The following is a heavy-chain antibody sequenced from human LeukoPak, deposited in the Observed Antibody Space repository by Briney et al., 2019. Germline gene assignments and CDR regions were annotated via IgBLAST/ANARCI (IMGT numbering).Heavy chain of an antibody. CDR3: ASQLRWWELLSAFDI. J-gene: IGHJ3*02. CDR1: GGSISSGDYY. CDR2: IYYSGST. V-gene: IGHV4-30-4*08. Sequence: SETLSLTCTVSGGSISSGDYYWSWIRQPPGKGLEWIGYIYYSGSTYYNPYLQSRDTISVDTSKNQFSLKLSSVTAADTAVYFCASQLRWWELLSAFDIWGQGTMVTVSS. D-gene: IGHD1-26*01.